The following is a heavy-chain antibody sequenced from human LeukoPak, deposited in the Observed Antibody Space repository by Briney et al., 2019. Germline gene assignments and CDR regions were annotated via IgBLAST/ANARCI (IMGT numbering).Heavy chain of an antibody. J-gene: IGHJ4*02. D-gene: IGHD5-24*01. Sequence: RTGGSLRLSCAASGFSFSSYAMNSVRQAPGKGLEWVAVISYDGSNQYYADSVKGRFTISRDNSKNTLNLQMNSLRAEDTAVCYCARGGCCRDGYSYGNYWGQGTLVTVSS. CDR1: GFSFSSYA. V-gene: IGHV3-30-3*01. CDR2: ISYDGSNQ. CDR3: ARGGCCRDGYSYGNY.